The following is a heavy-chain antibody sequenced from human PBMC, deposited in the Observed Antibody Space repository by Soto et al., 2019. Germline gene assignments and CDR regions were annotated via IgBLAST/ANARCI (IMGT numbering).Heavy chain of an antibody. CDR2: INHSGST. D-gene: IGHD2-8*02. J-gene: IGHJ4*02. CDR3: ARDKITGLCDY. V-gene: IGHV4-34*01. Sequence: QVQLQQWGAGLLKPSETLSLTCAVYGGSFSGYYWTWIRQPPGTGLEWIGEINHSGSTNYNPSLKSRVTISVDTSKNQFSLELTSVTAADTAVYYCARDKITGLCDYWGQGTLVTVSP. CDR1: GGSFSGYY.